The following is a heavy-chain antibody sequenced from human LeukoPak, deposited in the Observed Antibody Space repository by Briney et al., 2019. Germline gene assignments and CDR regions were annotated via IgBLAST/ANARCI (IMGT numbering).Heavy chain of an antibody. J-gene: IGHJ4*02. CDR1: GDSISSYY. CDR2: IYYSGST. Sequence: RPSETLSLTCTVSGDSISSYYWTWIRQPPGKGLEWIGYIYYSGSTNYNPSLKSRATISVDTSKNQFSLKLRSVTAADTAVYYCVRANYFDYWGQGTLVTVSS. V-gene: IGHV4-59*01. CDR3: VRANYFDY.